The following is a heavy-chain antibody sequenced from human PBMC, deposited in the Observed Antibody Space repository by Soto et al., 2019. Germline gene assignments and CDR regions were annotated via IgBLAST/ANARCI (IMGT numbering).Heavy chain of an antibody. CDR1: GGFFSGYS. CDR3: TSITVTIGRSESGMDV. V-gene: IGHV4-59*10. J-gene: IGHJ6*02. Sequence: SVILSLTCAVYGGFFSGYSWGWIRQPAGKGLEWIGSIYTGGSNYYNPYHKSRGPIPVETSKDQSSLEPGTVTGADTAGCSSTSITVTIGRSESGMDVLGQGTTVTVSS. D-gene: IGHD4-17*01. CDR2: IYTGGSN.